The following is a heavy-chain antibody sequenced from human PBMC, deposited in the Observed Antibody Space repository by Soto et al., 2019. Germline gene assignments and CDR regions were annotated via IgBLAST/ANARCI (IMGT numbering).Heavy chain of an antibody. D-gene: IGHD4-17*01. CDR1: GFTFSGSA. Sequence: EVQLVESGGGLVQPGESLKLSCAVSGFTFSGSAMHWVRQASGKGLEWVGRIRSKANNYATAYAASVKGRFTISRDDSKNTPYLQMNSLQSEDTAVYYCTRGYGDYVRDYWGQGTLVTVSS. CDR3: TRGYGDYVRDY. J-gene: IGHJ4*02. V-gene: IGHV3-73*01. CDR2: IRSKANNYAT.